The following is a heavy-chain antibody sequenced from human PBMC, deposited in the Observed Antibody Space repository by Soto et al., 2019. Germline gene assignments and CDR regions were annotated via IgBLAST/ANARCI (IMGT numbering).Heavy chain of an antibody. CDR2: INTRSSIT. CDR3: ARVLQGATRNSYYYYMDA. J-gene: IGHJ6*03. V-gene: IGHV3-48*01. Sequence: EVQLVESGGGLVQSGGSLRLSCAASGFTFRSYNINWVRQAPGKGLEWISYINTRSSITFHADSVKGRFTISTDNSKNSLYLQMNSLRAEDTAVYYCARVLQGATRNSYYYYMDARGMGTKVTVSS. CDR1: GFTFRSYN.